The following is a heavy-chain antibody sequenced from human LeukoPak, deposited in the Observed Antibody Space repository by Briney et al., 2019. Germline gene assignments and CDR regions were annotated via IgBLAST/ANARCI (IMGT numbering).Heavy chain of an antibody. V-gene: IGHV3-33*01. J-gene: IGHJ4*02. CDR2: IWYDGSNK. D-gene: IGHD5-12*01. CDR3: ARPHSGYDPFDY. CDR1: GFTFSSYG. Sequence: PGGSLRLSCAASGFTFSSYGMHWVRQAPGKGLEWVAVIWYDGSNKYYADSVKGRFTISRDNSKNTLYLQMNSLRAEDTAVYYCARPHSGYDPFDYWGQGTLVTVSS.